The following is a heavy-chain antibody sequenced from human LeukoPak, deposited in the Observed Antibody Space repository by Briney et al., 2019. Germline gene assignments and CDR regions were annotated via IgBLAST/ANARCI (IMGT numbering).Heavy chain of an antibody. D-gene: IGHD6-6*01. CDR1: GGSISSSSYY. CDR2: IYYSGST. J-gene: IGHJ6*03. V-gene: IGHV4-39*07. Sequence: PSEALSLTCTVSGGSISSSSYYWGWIRQPPGKGLEWIGSIYYSGSTYYNPSLKSRVTISVDTSKNQFSLKLSSVTAADTAVYYCARGRVSIAARPAYMDVWGKGTTVTGSS. CDR3: ARGRVSIAARPAYMDV.